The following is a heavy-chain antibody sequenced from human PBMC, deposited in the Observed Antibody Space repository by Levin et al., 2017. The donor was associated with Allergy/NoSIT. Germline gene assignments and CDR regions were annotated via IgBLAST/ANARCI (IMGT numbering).Heavy chain of an antibody. CDR2: IIPILGIA. D-gene: IGHD5-12*01. CDR1: GGTFSSYT. J-gene: IGHJ5*02. V-gene: IGHV1-69*02. Sequence: SVKVSCKASGGTFSSYTISWVRQAPGQGLEWMGRIIPILGIANYAQKFQGRVTITADKSTSTAYMELSSLRSEDTAVYYCARLLRGYDLGDWFDPWGQGTLVTVSS. CDR3: ARLLRGYDLGDWFDP.